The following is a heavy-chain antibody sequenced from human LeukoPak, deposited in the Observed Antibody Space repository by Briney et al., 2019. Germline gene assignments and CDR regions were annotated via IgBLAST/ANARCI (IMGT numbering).Heavy chain of an antibody. CDR2: IRYDGSNK. CDR3: AKRPVYYYYYMDV. J-gene: IGHJ6*03. V-gene: IGHV3-30*02. Sequence: GGSLRLSCAASGFTFSSYGMHWVRQAPGKGLEWVAFIRYDGSNKYYADSVKGRFTISRDNSKNTLYLQMNSLRAEDTAVYYCAKRPVYYYYYMDVWGKGTTVTVSS. D-gene: IGHD6-6*01. CDR1: GFTFSSYG.